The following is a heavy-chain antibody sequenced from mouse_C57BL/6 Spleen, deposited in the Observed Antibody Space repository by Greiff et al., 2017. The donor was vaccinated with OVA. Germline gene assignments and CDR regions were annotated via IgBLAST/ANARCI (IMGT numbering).Heavy chain of an antibody. D-gene: IGHD1-1*01. J-gene: IGHJ4*01. V-gene: IGHV1-81*01. Sequence: QVQLKQSGAELARPGASVKLSCKASGYTFTSYGISWVKQRTGQGLEWIGEIYPRSGNTYYNEKFKGKATLTADKSSSTAYMELRSLTSEDSAVYFCAIITSGKRYAMDYWGQGTSVTVSS. CDR3: AIITSGKRYAMDY. CDR2: IYPRSGNT. CDR1: GYTFTSYG.